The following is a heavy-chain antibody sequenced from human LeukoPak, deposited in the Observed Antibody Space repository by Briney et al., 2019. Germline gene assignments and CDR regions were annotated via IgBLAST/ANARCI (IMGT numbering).Heavy chain of an antibody. J-gene: IGHJ6*03. Sequence: ASVKVSCKASGCTFSSYAISWVRQAPGQGPEWMGGIIPIFGTANYAHKFQGRVTITAAKSTSTAYMELSSLRSEDTGVYYCARPRFPYYRLSGADYYYMDVWGKGTTVTIS. CDR2: IIPIFGTA. CDR3: ARPRFPYYRLSGADYYYMDV. D-gene: IGHD3-10*01. CDR1: GCTFSSYA. V-gene: IGHV1-69*06.